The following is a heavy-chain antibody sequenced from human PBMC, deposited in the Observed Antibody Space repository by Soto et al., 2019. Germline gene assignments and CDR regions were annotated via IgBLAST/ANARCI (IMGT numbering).Heavy chain of an antibody. CDR1: GGTFSSYA. J-gene: IGHJ1*01. D-gene: IGHD3-10*01. V-gene: IGHV1-69*01. CDR3: ATNPTPYYYGSGPPGSGDFQH. Sequence: QVQVVQSGAEVKKPGSSVKVSCKASGGTFSSYALSWVRQAPGQGLEWMGGIIHIFGTANYAQKFQGRVTITADESTSTAYMELSSLRSDDTAGYYCATNPTPYYYGSGPPGSGDFQHWGQGTLVTVSS. CDR2: IIHIFGTA.